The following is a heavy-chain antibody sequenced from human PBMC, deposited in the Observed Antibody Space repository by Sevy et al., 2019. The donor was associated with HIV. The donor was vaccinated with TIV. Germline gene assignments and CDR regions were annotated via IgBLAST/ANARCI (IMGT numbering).Heavy chain of an antibody. V-gene: IGHV3-49*03. CDR1: GFTFGDYA. Sequence: GESLKISCTSSGFTFGDYAMSWFRQAPGKGLEWVALIRRNSHEPYGGTTEYAASVKGRFTISRDDSKNIAYLQMNSLKTEDTAVYYCTRALATVDTPEYHFDYWGQGILVTVSS. J-gene: IGHJ4*02. D-gene: IGHD4-17*01. CDR3: TRALATVDTPEYHFDY. CDR2: IRRNSHEPYGGTT.